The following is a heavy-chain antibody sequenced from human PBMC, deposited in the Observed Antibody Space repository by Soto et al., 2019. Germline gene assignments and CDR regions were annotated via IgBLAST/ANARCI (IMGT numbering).Heavy chain of an antibody. D-gene: IGHD3-16*02. V-gene: IGHV1-18*01. CDR1: GYTFTSYG. Sequence: ASVKVSCKASGYTFTSYGISWVRQAPGQGLEWMGWISAYNGNTNYAQKLQGRVTMTTDTSTSTAYMELRSLRSDDTAVYYCASKSGTFGGVIVTPYYYYGMDVWGQGTTVTVSS. J-gene: IGHJ6*02. CDR3: ASKSGTFGGVIVTPYYYYGMDV. CDR2: ISAYNGNT.